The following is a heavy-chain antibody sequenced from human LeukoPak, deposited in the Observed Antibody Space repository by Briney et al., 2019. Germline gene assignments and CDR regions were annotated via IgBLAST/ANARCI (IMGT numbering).Heavy chain of an antibody. CDR1: GFTFSSHT. V-gene: IGHV3-21*04. J-gene: IGHJ3*01. CDR2: ISSTSTSI. CDR3: AKDIQLSA. Sequence: KAGGSLRLSCAASGFTFSSHTMNWVRQAPGKGLEWVSSISSTSTSIYHADSVKGRFTISRDNSKKTLSLQMNSLRVEDTAIYYCAKDIQLSAWGLGTMVTVSS. D-gene: IGHD5-24*01.